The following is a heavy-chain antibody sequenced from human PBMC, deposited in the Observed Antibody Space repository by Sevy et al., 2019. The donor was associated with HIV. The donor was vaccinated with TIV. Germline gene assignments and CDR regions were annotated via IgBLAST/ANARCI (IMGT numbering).Heavy chain of an antibody. CDR3: ARGGGSGWYYFDS. CDR2: IISFFDMT. Sequence: ASVKVSCKASGGTISRDGNSWVRQAPGQGLEWMGGIISFFDMTNYAQKFQGRVTISADESTSTVYMELSSLRFEDTAVYYCARGGGSGWYYFDSWGQGTLVTVSS. V-gene: IGHV1-69*13. CDR1: GGTISRDG. D-gene: IGHD6-19*01. J-gene: IGHJ4*02.